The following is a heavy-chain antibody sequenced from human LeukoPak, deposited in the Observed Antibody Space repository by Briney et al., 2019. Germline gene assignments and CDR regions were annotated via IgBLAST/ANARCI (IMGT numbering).Heavy chain of an antibody. Sequence: PSETLSLTCTVSGGSINSYYGSWIRQPAGKGLEWIGRVYTSGSANYNPSLRSRVTMSVDTSKNQFSLKLNSVTAADTAVYYCARGRYYYASGSAPLFYYYGMDVWGQGTTVTVSS. D-gene: IGHD3-10*01. V-gene: IGHV4-4*07. CDR1: GGSINSYY. CDR3: ARGRYYYASGSAPLFYYYGMDV. J-gene: IGHJ6*02. CDR2: VYTSGSA.